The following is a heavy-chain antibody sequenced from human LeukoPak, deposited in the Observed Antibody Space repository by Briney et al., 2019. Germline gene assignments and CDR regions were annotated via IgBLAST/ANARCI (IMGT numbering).Heavy chain of an antibody. CDR3: ARLPYCSSTSCQRGAFDI. CDR1: GGSISSYY. D-gene: IGHD2-2*01. Sequence: PSETLSLTCTVSGGSISSYYWSWIRQPPGKGLEWIGYIYYSGSTNYNPSLKSRVTISVDTSKNQFSLKLSSVTAADTAVYYCARLPYCSSTSCQRGAFDIWGQGTMVTVS. CDR2: IYYSGST. V-gene: IGHV4-59*08. J-gene: IGHJ3*02.